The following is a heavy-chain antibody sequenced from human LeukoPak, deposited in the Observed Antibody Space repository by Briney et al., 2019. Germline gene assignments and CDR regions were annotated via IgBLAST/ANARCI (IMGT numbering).Heavy chain of an antibody. V-gene: IGHV1-69*10. CDR1: GGTFISYA. CDR3: ARDGDGYPSGNWFDP. J-gene: IGHJ5*02. D-gene: IGHD5-24*01. CDR2: IIPIFGIA. Sequence: SVKVSCKASGGTFISYAISWVRQAPGQGLEWRGGIIPIFGIANYAQKFQGRVTITADKSTSTAYMELSSLRSEDTAVYYCARDGDGYPSGNWFDPWGQGTLVTVSS.